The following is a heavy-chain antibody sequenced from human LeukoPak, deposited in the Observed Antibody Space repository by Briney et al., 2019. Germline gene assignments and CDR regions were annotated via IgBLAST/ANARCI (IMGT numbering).Heavy chain of an antibody. CDR2: ISSCSTYI. V-gene: IGHV3-21*01. J-gene: IGHJ3*02. CDR3: ARRVASANDAFDI. CDR1: GFTFSSYS. D-gene: IGHD6-13*01. Sequence: GGSLRLSCAASGFTFSSYSINWVRQAPGKGLEWVSSISSCSTYIYYADSVKGRFTISRDNAKNSLYLQMNSLRAEDTAVYYCARRVASANDAFDIWGHGTMVTVSS.